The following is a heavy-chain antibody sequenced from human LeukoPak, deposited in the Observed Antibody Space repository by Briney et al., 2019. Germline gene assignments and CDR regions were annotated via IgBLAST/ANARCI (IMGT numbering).Heavy chain of an antibody. V-gene: IGHV1-18*01. Sequence: ASVRVSCKGSGYSFTNYGVSWVRQAPGQGLEWMGWIDAFNGDIKYAENLQGRVTMTMDISTSTFYMELRSLTSDDTAQYYCTRGLSWAYWGDSWGQGTLVTVSS. D-gene: IGHD2-8*02. CDR3: TRGLSWAYWGDS. CDR2: IDAFNGDI. CDR1: GYSFTNYG. J-gene: IGHJ4*02.